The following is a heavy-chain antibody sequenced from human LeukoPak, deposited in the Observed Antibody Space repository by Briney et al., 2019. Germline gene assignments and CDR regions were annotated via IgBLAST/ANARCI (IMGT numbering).Heavy chain of an antibody. D-gene: IGHD6-13*01. CDR1: GFIFSSYA. CDR2: ISGSGGST. V-gene: IGHV3-23*01. CDR3: AKDGQQLPDY. Sequence: GGSLRLPCAASGFIFSSYAMTWVRQAPGKGLEWVSAISGSGGSTYYADSVKGRFTISGDNSKNTLYLQMNSLRAEDTAVYYCAKDGQQLPDYWGQGTLVTVSS. J-gene: IGHJ4*02.